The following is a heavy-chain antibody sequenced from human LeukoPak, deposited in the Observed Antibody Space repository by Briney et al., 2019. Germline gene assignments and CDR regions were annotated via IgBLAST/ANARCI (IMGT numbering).Heavy chain of an antibody. CDR3: ARDQGYSYAMGVFDI. CDR2: IIPIFGTA. D-gene: IGHD5-18*01. V-gene: IGHV1-69*05. Sequence: ASVKVSCKASGGTFSSYAISWVRQAPGQGLEWMGGIIPIFGTANYAQKFQGRVTITTDESTSTAYMELSSLRSEDTAVYYCARDQGYSYAMGVFDIWGQGTMVTVSS. CDR1: GGTFSSYA. J-gene: IGHJ3*02.